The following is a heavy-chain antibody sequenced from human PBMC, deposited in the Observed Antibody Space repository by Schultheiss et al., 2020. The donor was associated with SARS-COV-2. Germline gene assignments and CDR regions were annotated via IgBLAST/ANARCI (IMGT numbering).Heavy chain of an antibody. V-gene: IGHV3-21*01. D-gene: IGHD2-2*01. CDR2: ISSSSSYI. Sequence: GESLKISCAASGFTFSSYSMNWVRQAPGKGLEWVSSISSSSSYIYYADSVKGRFTISRDNAKNSLYLQMNSLRAEDTAVYYCAREGVVVVPAHYYYYMDVWGKGTTVTVSS. CDR3: AREGVVVVPAHYYYYMDV. J-gene: IGHJ6*03. CDR1: GFTFSSYS.